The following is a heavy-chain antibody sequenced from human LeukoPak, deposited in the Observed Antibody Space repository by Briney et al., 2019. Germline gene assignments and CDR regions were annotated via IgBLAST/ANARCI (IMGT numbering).Heavy chain of an antibody. CDR1: GFTFSSYG. Sequence: GRSQRLSCAASGFTFSSYGMHWVRQAPGKGLEWVAVIWYDESKKYHADSVKGRFTISRDVSKNTLYLQMNSLRAEDTAVYYCARDGGIGLDYWGQGTLVTVSS. D-gene: IGHD3-3*01. J-gene: IGHJ4*02. V-gene: IGHV3-33*01. CDR2: IWYDESKK. CDR3: ARDGGIGLDY.